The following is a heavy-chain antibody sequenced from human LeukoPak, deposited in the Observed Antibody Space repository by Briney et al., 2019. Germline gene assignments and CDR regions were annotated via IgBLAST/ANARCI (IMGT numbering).Heavy chain of an antibody. V-gene: IGHV1-18*01. CDR1: GYTFISYR. Sequence: ASVKVSCKASGYTFISYRIIWVRQAPGQGLEWMGWISAYNGNTNYIQKLQGRVTMTTDTSTSTAYMELRSLRSDDTAVYYRARDPNYGGSGDYWGQGTLVTVSS. J-gene: IGHJ4*02. CDR3: ARDPNYGGSGDY. D-gene: IGHD4-23*01. CDR2: ISAYNGNT.